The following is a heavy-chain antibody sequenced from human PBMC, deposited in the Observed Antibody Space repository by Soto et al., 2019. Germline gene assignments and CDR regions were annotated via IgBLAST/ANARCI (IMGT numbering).Heavy chain of an antibody. D-gene: IGHD3-10*01. CDR2: INPILSMS. V-gene: IGHV1-69*02. CDR1: GDTFTFYS. CDR3: ASSYGSGYRAFDY. J-gene: IGHJ4*02. Sequence: QVQLVQSGAEVKRPGSSVKVSCKSSGDTFTFYSINWVRQSPGLGLEWMGRINPILSMSNYAQRFQGRVTMTADKSTSTASMELSSLRSEDTAISYCASSYGSGYRAFDYWGKGALVTVSS.